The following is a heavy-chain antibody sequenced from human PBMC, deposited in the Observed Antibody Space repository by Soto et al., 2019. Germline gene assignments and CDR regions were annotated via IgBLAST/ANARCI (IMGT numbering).Heavy chain of an antibody. V-gene: IGHV1-69*06. Sequence: QVRLMQSEAEVKKAGSSVKVSCKASGGTFISDAVTWVRQAHGQGLEWMGGVIPMFPKANYAQKFQGRATITADKSTSTVYMELHSLKSEDTALYYCARCHSDSSGPGYLDSWGQGTLVTVTS. CDR1: GGTFISDA. CDR2: VIPMFPKA. CDR3: ARCHSDSSGPGYLDS. J-gene: IGHJ4*02. D-gene: IGHD3-22*01.